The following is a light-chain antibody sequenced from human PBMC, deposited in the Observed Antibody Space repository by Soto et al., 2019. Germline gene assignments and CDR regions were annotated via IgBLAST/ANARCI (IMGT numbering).Light chain of an antibody. J-gene: IGKJ1*01. Sequence: DIQVTQSPSSLSASVGDRVTITCRASQSISSYLNWYQQKPGKAPKLLIYAASSLQSGVPPRFSGSGSGTDFTLTISSLQPEDFGTYYCQQSFSTPRTFGQGTKVDIK. CDR3: QQSFSTPRT. CDR1: QSISSY. V-gene: IGKV1-39*01. CDR2: AAS.